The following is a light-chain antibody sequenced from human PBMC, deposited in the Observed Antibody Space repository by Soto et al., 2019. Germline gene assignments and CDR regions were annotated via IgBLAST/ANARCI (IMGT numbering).Light chain of an antibody. CDR3: QQYNNWPPYT. V-gene: IGKV3-15*01. CDR1: QSIAGN. J-gene: IGKJ2*01. CDR2: GAS. Sequence: EIVMTQSPATLSVSPGEGATLSCRASQSIAGNLAWYQQKPGQAPRLLIYGASTRATGIPARFSGSGSGTEFTLTISSLQSEDFAVYYCQQYNNWPPYTFGQGTKLEIK.